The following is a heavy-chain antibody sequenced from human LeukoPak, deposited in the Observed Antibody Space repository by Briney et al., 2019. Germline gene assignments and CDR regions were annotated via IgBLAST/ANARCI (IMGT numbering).Heavy chain of an antibody. CDR2: IKGKTDGGTT. CDR1: GFTFSNAW. J-gene: IGHJ6*02. D-gene: IGHD6-19*01. Sequence: PGGSLRLSCAASGFTFSNAWMSWVRQAPGKGLEWVGRIKGKTDGGTTDYAAPVKGRFTISRDDSKNTLYLQMNSLKTEDTAVYYCTTVPPSRTVAGNGKGLKGRSFEDGMDVWGQGTTVTVSS. CDR3: TTVPPSRTVAGNGKGLKGRSFEDGMDV. V-gene: IGHV3-15*01.